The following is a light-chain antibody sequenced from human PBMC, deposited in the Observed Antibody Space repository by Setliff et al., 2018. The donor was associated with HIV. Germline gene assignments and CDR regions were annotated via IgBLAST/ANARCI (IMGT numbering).Light chain of an antibody. Sequence: QSALTQPPSVSGAPGQRVTISCTGSSSNIGAGYDVHWYQQLPGTAPKLLIDGNNQRPSGVPARFSGSKSGTSASLAISGLQSEDEAHYYCAAWDDSLNGYVFGTGTKVTVL. CDR3: AAWDDSLNGYV. J-gene: IGLJ1*01. CDR1: SSNIGAGYD. V-gene: IGLV1-40*01. CDR2: GNN.